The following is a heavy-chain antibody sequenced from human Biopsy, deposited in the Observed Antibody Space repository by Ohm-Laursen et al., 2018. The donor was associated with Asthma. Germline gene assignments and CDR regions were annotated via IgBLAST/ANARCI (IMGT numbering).Heavy chain of an antibody. CDR2: ITGSGGFT. Sequence: SLRLSCAASGFTFSNYAMSWVRQAPGKGLEWVSSITGSGGFTYYADSVKGRFTISRDKSENTLYLQMNSLTAEDTAVYYCARGYSGSDRIVYYYSGLEVWGQGTTVTVS. J-gene: IGHJ6*02. V-gene: IGHV3-23*01. CDR3: ARGYSGSDRIVYYYSGLEV. CDR1: GFTFSNYA. D-gene: IGHD5-12*01.